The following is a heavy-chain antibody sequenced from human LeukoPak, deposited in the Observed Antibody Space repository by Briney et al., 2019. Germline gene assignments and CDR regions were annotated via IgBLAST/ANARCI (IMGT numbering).Heavy chain of an antibody. Sequence: SETLSLTCTVSGGSISSYYWSWIRQPPGKGLEWIGYIYYSGSTSYNPSLKRRVTTSVQTSKNQFSLRLRSMTAADTAVYYCARHRYNTIFGVVIVTDFDYWGQGTLVTVSS. CDR2: IYYSGST. V-gene: IGHV4-59*08. CDR3: ARHRYNTIFGVVIVTDFDY. J-gene: IGHJ4*02. D-gene: IGHD3-3*01. CDR1: GGSISSYY.